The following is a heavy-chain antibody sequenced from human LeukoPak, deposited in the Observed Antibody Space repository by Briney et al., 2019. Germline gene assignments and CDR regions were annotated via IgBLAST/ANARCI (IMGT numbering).Heavy chain of an antibody. CDR3: ARGRRYYYDSSGYFF. V-gene: IGHV4-34*01. J-gene: IGHJ4*02. D-gene: IGHD3-22*01. Sequence: SETLSLTCAVYGGSFSGYYWSWIRQPPGKGLEWIGEINHSGSTNYNPSLKSRVTISVDTSKNQFSLKLSSVTAADTAVYYCARGRRYYYDSSGYFFWGQGTLVTISS. CDR1: GGSFSGYY. CDR2: INHSGST.